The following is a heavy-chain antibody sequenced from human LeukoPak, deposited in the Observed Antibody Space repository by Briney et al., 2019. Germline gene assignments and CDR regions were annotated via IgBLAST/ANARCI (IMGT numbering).Heavy chain of an antibody. CDR3: ARLYCISTSCYTIDY. D-gene: IGHD2-2*02. J-gene: IGHJ4*02. CDR2: IYYSGST. CDR1: GYSFDSGYY. V-gene: IGHV4-38-2*02. Sequence: PSETLSLTCTVSGYSFDSGYYWGWIRQPPGKGLEWIANIYYSGSTSYNPSLKSRVTVSIDTSKNKFSLNLYSVSAADTALYYCARLYCISTSCYTIDYWGQGTLVTVSS.